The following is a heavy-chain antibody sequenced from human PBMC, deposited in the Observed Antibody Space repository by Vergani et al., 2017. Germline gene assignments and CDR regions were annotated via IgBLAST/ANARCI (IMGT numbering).Heavy chain of an antibody. CDR2: ISYDGSNK. CDR3: AKDLSGVVVPAAIQPSFVY. V-gene: IGHV3-30*18. D-gene: IGHD2-2*02. Sequence: QVQLVESGGGVVQPGRSLRLSCAASGFTFSSYGMHWVRQAPGKGLEWVAVISYDGSNKYYADSVKGRFTISRDNSKNTLYLQMNSLRAEDTAVYYCAKDLSGVVVPAAIQPSFVYWGQGTLVTVSS. J-gene: IGHJ4*02. CDR1: GFTFSSYG.